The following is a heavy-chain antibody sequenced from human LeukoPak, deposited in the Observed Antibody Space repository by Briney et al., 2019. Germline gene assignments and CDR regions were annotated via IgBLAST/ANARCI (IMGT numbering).Heavy chain of an antibody. D-gene: IGHD4-23*01. Sequence: GGSLRLSCAASGFTFSSYWMHWVRQAPGKGLVGVSRINDDGRSTSYADSVKGRFTISRDNAKNTLYLQMNSLRAEDTAVYYCARSSRELRGYAPWELMPPFDFWGQGTLVTVSS. CDR2: INDDGRST. CDR1: GFTFSSYW. J-gene: IGHJ4*02. V-gene: IGHV3-74*01. CDR3: ARSSRELRGYAPWELMPPFDF.